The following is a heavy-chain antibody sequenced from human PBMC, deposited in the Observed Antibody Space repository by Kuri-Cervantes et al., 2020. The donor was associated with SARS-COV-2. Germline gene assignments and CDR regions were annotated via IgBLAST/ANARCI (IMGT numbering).Heavy chain of an antibody. D-gene: IGHD3-10*01. V-gene: IGHV3-7*04. J-gene: IGHJ4*02. CDR3: ARGSSPLGVTYDY. Sequence: GGSLRLSCAAFGFTFSSYWMSWVRQAPGKGLEWVANIKQDGSEKYYVDSVKGRFTISRDNAKNSLYLQMNSLRAEDTAVYYCARGSSPLGVTYDYWGQGTLVTVSS. CDR1: GFTFSSYW. CDR2: IKQDGSEK.